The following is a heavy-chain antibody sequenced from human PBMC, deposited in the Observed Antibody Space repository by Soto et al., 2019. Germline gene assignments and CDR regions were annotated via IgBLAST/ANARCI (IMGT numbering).Heavy chain of an antibody. J-gene: IGHJ6*02. CDR1: GGSISNGGYY. Sequence: TLSLTCTVSGGSISNGGYYWTWIRQHPGKGLEWTGYIYYSGSTYYNPSLKSRVTISVDTSKNQFSLKLTSVTAADTAVYYCARDVTDFWSGHEGMDVWGQGTTVTVSS. D-gene: IGHD3-3*01. V-gene: IGHV4-31*03. CDR3: ARDVTDFWSGHEGMDV. CDR2: IYYSGST.